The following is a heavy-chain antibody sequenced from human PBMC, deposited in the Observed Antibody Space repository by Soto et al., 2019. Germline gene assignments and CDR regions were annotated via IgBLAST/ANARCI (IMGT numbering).Heavy chain of an antibody. CDR3: ARDYYGMDV. V-gene: IGHV4-30-2*06. CDR2: TYQSGGA. J-gene: IGHJ6*02. Sequence: SETLSLTCTVSGGSITSGGYSWTWIRQSPGKGLEWIGYTYQSGGAYYNPSLKSRVTISVDRSKNQFSLNLTSVTAADTAVYYCARDYYGMDVWGQGTTVTVS. CDR1: GGSITSGGYS.